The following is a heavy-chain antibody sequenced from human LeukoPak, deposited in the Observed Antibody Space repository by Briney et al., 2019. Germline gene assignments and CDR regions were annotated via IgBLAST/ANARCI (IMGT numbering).Heavy chain of an antibody. D-gene: IGHD6-13*01. Sequence: PSETLSLTCTVSGGSISSYYWSWIRQPPGKGLEWIGYIYYSGSTNYNPSLKSRVTISVDTSKNQFSLKLSSVTAADTAVYYCARGQYSSSWYVNGGFEYFQHWGQGTLVTVSS. CDR2: IYYSGST. CDR1: GGSISSYY. CDR3: ARGQYSSSWYVNGGFEYFQH. V-gene: IGHV4-59*12. J-gene: IGHJ1*01.